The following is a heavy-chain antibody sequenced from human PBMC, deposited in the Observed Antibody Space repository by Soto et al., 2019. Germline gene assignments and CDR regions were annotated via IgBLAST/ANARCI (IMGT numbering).Heavy chain of an antibody. CDR2: IGKSGSDR. Sequence: VKLVESGGGLVQPGGSLRISCKVSGFMFSDYAMTWVRQAPGKGLEWVSSIGKSGSDRDYADSVKGRFTISRDNSETTVYLQMDSLKVEDTALYFCMKVRDYWGQGTQVTVS. CDR3: MKVRDY. V-gene: IGHV3-23*04. J-gene: IGHJ4*02. CDR1: GFMFSDYA.